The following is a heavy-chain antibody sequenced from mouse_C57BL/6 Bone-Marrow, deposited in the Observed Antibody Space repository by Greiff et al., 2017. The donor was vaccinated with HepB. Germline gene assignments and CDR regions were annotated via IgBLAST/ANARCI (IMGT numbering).Heavy chain of an antibody. D-gene: IGHD1-1*01. CDR3: ARTIYYYGSSPNWYFDV. CDR2: INPSSGYT. CDR1: GYTFTSYT. V-gene: IGHV1-4*01. J-gene: IGHJ1*03. Sequence: QVHVKQSGAELARPGASVKMSCKASGYTFTSYTMHWVKQRPGQGLEWIGYINPSSGYTKYNQKFKDKATLTADKSSSTAYMQLSSLTSEDSAVYYCARTIYYYGSSPNWYFDVWGTGTTVTVSS.